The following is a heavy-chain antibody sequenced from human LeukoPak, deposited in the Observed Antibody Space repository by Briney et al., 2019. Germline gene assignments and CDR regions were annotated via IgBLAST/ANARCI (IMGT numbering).Heavy chain of an antibody. CDR2: IYTSGST. J-gene: IGHJ6*03. V-gene: IGHV4-4*07. Sequence: PSETLSLTCTVSGGSISSYYWSWIRQPAGKGLEWIGRIYTSGSTNYNPPLKSRVTMSVDTSKNQFSLKLSSVTAADTAVYYCARDSSSGWYGDYYYMDVWGKGTAVTVSS. CDR3: ARDSSSGWYGDYYYMDV. D-gene: IGHD6-19*01. CDR1: GGSISSYY.